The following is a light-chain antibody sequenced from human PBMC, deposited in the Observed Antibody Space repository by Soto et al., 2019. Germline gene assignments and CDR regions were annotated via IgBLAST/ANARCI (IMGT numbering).Light chain of an antibody. CDR3: QQYIKWPLT. Sequence: EIVMTQSPATLSVSPGDGATLSCRASQTISNKLAWYQQKPGQAPRLVIYDVSTRAAGIPARFSGSGSGTEFTLTISSLQSEDFAVYYCQQYIKWPLTFGGGTKVDI. V-gene: IGKV3-15*01. J-gene: IGKJ4*01. CDR2: DVS. CDR1: QTISNK.